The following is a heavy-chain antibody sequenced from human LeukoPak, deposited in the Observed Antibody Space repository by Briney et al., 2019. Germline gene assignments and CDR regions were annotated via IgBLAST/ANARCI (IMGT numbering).Heavy chain of an antibody. CDR3: ARHSPALRFLEWLPAPLDY. CDR1: GGSFSGYY. CDR2: INHSGST. V-gene: IGHV4-34*01. J-gene: IGHJ4*02. D-gene: IGHD3-3*01. Sequence: MASETLSLTCAVYGGSFSGYYWGWIRQPSGKGLEWIGEINHSGSTNYNPSLKSRVTISVDTSKNQFSLKLSSVTAADTAVYYCARHSPALRFLEWLPAPLDYWGQGTLVTVSS.